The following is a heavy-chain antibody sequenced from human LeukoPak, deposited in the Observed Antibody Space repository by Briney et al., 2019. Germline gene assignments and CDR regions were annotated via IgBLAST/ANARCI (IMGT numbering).Heavy chain of an antibody. CDR2: TIMIVQTT. J-gene: IGHJ4*02. V-gene: IGHV3-64D*06. CDR1: GFTFTSNG. D-gene: IGHD1-1*01. Sequence: GGSRRPSCSVSGFTFTSNGTHWVRQAPEKGRRYFWSTIMIVQTTYNARSAKGRSTTSTDSSKNTAYLQMNSLTAEDTAVYDGVREGLERRTTFDYSGEGTLVSVSS. CDR3: VREGLERRTTFDY.